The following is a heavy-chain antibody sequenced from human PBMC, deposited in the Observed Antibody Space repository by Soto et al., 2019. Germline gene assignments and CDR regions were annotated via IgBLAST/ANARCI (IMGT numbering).Heavy chain of an antibody. J-gene: IGHJ6*02. CDR1: GGTFSSYA. CDR3: ASDRNVWLRPGYYYGMDV. CDR2: IIPIFGTA. D-gene: IGHD5-12*01. V-gene: IGHV1-69*01. Sequence: QVQLVQSGAEVKKPGSSVKVSCKASGGTFSSYAISWVRQAPGQGLEWMGGIIPIFGTANYAQKFQGRVTITADESTSTAYMELSSLRSEDTAVYYCASDRNVWLRPGYYYGMDVWGQGTTVTVSS.